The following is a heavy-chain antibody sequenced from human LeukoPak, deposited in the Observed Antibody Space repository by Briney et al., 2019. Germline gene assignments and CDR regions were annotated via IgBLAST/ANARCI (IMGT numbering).Heavy chain of an antibody. J-gene: IGHJ4*02. Sequence: PSETLSLTCTVSGYFISSGYYWGWIRQPPGKGLECIGTIYYSGSTYYKSSLKSRVTISVDTSKIQFSLKLSSVTAADTAVYYCARVADGKGYPFDYWGQGTLVTVSS. CDR3: ARVADGKGYPFDY. V-gene: IGHV4-38-2*02. CDR1: GYFISSGYY. CDR2: IYYSGST. D-gene: IGHD5-18*01.